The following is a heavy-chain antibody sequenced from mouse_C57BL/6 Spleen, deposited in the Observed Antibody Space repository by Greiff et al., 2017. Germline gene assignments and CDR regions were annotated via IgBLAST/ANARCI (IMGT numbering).Heavy chain of an antibody. CDR2: INPNNGGT. D-gene: IGHD1-1*01. CDR1: GYTFTDYY. J-gene: IGHJ2*01. CDR3: ARGGIGSTDYFDY. V-gene: IGHV1-26*01. Sequence: EVQLQQSGPELVKPGASVKISCKASGYTFTDYYMNWVKQSHGKSLEWIGDINPNNGGTSYNQKFKGKATLTVDKSSSTAYMELRSLTSEDSAVYYCARGGIGSTDYFDYRGQGTTLTVSS.